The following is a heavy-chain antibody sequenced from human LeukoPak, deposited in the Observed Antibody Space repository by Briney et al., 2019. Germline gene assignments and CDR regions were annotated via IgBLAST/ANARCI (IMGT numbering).Heavy chain of an antibody. CDR3: ARDPSPTRKIVVIPAARNDAFDI. J-gene: IGHJ3*02. CDR2: ISSSGSTI. CDR1: GFTFSSYE. V-gene: IGHV3-48*03. D-gene: IGHD2-2*01. Sequence: GGSLRLSCAASGFTFSSYEMNWVRQAPGKGLEWVSYISSSGSTIYYADSVKGRFTISRDNAKNTLYLQMNSLRAEDTAVYYCARDPSPTRKIVVIPAARNDAFDIWGQGTMVTVSS.